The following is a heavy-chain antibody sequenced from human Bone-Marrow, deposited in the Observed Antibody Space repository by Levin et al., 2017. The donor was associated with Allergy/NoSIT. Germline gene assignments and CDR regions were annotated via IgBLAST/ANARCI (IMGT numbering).Heavy chain of an antibody. D-gene: IGHD2-2*01. J-gene: IGHJ4*02. Sequence: SGGSLRLSCAASGFSFSTYGMHWVRQAPGKGLEWVAVISFDGNIKSYADSVKGRFTISRDNSKDTLYLQINSLRAEDTAVYYCAKHVFRYCSSTNCQRIDYWGQGALVTVSS. CDR1: GFSFSTYG. CDR2: ISFDGNIK. V-gene: IGHV3-30*18. CDR3: AKHVFRYCSSTNCQRIDY.